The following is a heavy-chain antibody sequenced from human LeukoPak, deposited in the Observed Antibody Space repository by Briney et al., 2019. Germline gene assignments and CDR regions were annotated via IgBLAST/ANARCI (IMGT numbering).Heavy chain of an antibody. CDR3: ARDHQLDPFPY. D-gene: IGHD2-2*01. J-gene: IGHJ4*02. CDR1: GGSISNYY. CDR2: VYTSGST. Sequence: PSETLSLTCTVSGGSISNYYWNWIRQPAGKGLEWIGRVYTSGSTNYNPSLKSRVTMSVDTSKNQFSLKLRSVTAADTAVYYCARDHQLDPFPYWGREPLVTV. V-gene: IGHV4-4*07.